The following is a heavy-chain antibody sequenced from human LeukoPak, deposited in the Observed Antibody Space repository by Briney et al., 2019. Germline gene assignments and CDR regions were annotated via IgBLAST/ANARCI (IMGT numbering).Heavy chain of an antibody. CDR2: IYSGGNT. D-gene: IGHD6-13*01. CDR3: ARCDSSSWYGIDF. CDR1: GFTVSSNY. V-gene: IGHV3-53*01. J-gene: IGHJ4*02. Sequence: GGSLRLSCAASGFTVSSNYMGWVRQAPGKGLKWVSVIYSGGNTYYADSVKGRFTISRDNSRNTMDLQMNSLRDEDTAVYYCARCDSSSWYGIDFWGQGTLVTVSS.